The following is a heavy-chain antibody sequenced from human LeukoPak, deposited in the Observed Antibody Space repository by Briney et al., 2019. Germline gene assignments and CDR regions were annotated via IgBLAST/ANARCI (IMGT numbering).Heavy chain of an antibody. CDR3: ARGYSSSWWYS. CDR1: GYTFTDYY. J-gene: IGHJ4*02. D-gene: IGHD6-13*01. V-gene: IGHV1-2*02. CDR2: INPHSGGT. Sequence: ASVKVSCKASGYTFTDYYMHWVRQAPGQGLEWMGWINPHSGGTDHAQKFQGRVTMTRDTSISTAYMELSRLRSDDTAVYYCARGYSSSWWYSWGQGTLVTVSS.